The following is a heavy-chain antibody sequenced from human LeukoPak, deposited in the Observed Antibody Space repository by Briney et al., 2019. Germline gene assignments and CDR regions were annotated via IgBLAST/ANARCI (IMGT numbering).Heavy chain of an antibody. Sequence: PGGSLRLSCAASGFTFSSYGMHWVRQAPGKGLEWVAFIRYDGSNKYYTDSVKGRFTISRDNAKNSLYLQMNSLRAEDTAVYYCARDNFDGGDLGNFDIWGQGTMVTVSS. J-gene: IGHJ3*02. CDR3: ARDNFDGGDLGNFDI. CDR2: IRYDGSNK. V-gene: IGHV3-30*02. CDR1: GFTFSSYG. D-gene: IGHD2-21*02.